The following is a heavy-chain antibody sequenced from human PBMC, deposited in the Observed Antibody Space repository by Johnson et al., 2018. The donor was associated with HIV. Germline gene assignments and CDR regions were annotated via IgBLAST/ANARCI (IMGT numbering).Heavy chain of an antibody. CDR3: AKLFPLRSGTIGAFDI. CDR2: ISYDGSNK. J-gene: IGHJ3*02. Sequence: QVQLVESGGGVVQPGRSLRLSCAASGFTFSSYAMHWVRQAPGKGLEWVAVISYDGSNKYYADSVKGRFTISRDNSKNTLYLQMNSLRAEDTAVYYCAKLFPLRSGTIGAFDIWGQGTMVTVSS. V-gene: IGHV3-30*18. D-gene: IGHD1-7*01. CDR1: GFTFSSYA.